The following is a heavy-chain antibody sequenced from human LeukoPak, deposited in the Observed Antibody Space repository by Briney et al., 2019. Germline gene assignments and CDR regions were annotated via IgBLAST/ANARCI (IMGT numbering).Heavy chain of an antibody. Sequence: ASVKVSCKASGGTFSSYAISWVRQAPGQGLEWMGGIIPIFGTINYAQKFLGRVTITADESTNTAYMELSSLRSEDTAVYYCVRAPQTGPHYYGMDVWGKGTTVTVSS. J-gene: IGHJ6*04. D-gene: IGHD3-9*01. CDR2: IIPIFGTI. V-gene: IGHV1-69*01. CDR1: GGTFSSYA. CDR3: VRAPQTGPHYYGMDV.